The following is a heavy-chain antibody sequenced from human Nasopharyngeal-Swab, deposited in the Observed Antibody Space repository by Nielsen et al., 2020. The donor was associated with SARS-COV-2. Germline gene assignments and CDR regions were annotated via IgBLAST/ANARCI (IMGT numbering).Heavy chain of an antibody. J-gene: IGHJ4*02. CDR3: ARDPIYSYGPRPFDY. CDR1: GYTFTGYY. CDR2: INPNIGGT. V-gene: IGHV1-2*06. Sequence: ASVKVSCKASGYTFTGYYMHWVRQAPGQGLEWMGRINPNIGGTNYAQKFQGRVTMTRDTSISTAYMELSRLRSDDTAVYYCARDPIYSYGPRPFDYWGQGTLVTVSS. D-gene: IGHD5-18*01.